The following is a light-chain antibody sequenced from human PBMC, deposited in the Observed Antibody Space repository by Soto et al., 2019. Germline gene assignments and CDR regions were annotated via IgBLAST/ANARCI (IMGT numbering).Light chain of an antibody. V-gene: IGLV2-18*02. J-gene: IGLJ1*01. CDR2: EVN. CDR3: NSFPPSSTSV. Sequence: QSALTQPASVSGSPGQSITISCTGTSSDIGSYNRVSWYQQPPGTAPKLIIYEVNNRPSGVPDRFSGSKSGNTASLTISGLQAEDEADYYCNSFPPSSTSVFGTGTKVTVL. CDR1: SSDIGSYNR.